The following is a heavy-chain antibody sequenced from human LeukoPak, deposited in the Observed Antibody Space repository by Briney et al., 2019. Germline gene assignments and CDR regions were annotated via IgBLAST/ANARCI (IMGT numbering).Heavy chain of an antibody. V-gene: IGHV1-18*01. CDR3: ARRVFSHYYDSSGYYSNAFDI. CDR2: ISAYNGNT. CDR1: GYTFTSYG. D-gene: IGHD3-22*01. Sequence: GASVKVSCKASGYTFTSYGISWVRQAPGQGLEWMGWISAYNGNTNYAQKLQGRVNMTTDTSTSTAYMELRSLRSDDTAVYYCARRVFSHYYDSSGYYSNAFDIWGQGTMVTVSS. J-gene: IGHJ3*02.